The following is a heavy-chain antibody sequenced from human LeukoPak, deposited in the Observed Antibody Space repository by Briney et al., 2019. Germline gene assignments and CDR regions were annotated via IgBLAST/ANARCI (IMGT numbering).Heavy chain of an antibody. D-gene: IGHD2-21*01. J-gene: IGHJ4*02. Sequence: SETLSLTCTVSGGSISSYYWSWIRQPPGKGLEWIGYIYYSGSTNYNPSLKSRVTISVDTSKNQFSLKLSSVTAADTAVYYCARDTSYLAIDYWGQGTLVTVSS. V-gene: IGHV4-59*01. CDR1: GGSISSYY. CDR3: ARDTSYLAIDY. CDR2: IYYSGST.